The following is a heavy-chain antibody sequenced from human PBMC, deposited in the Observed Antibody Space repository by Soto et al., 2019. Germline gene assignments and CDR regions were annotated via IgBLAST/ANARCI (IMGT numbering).Heavy chain of an antibody. J-gene: IGHJ6*02. Sequence: ASVKVSCKASGYTFTSYYMHWVRQAPGQGLEWMGIINPSGGSTSYAQKFQGRVTMTRDTSTSTVYMELSSLRSEDTAVYYCAKEGGIVVVPAAIHPSYYYYGMDVWG. CDR1: GYTFTSYY. V-gene: IGHV1-46*01. CDR3: AKEGGIVVVPAAIHPSYYYYGMDV. D-gene: IGHD2-2*02. CDR2: INPSGGST.